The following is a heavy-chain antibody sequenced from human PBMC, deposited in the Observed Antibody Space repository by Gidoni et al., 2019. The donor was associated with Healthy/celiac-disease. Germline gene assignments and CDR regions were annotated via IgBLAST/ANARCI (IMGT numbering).Heavy chain of an antibody. CDR1: GGSSSSSNW. V-gene: IGHV4-4*02. D-gene: IGHD6-19*01. CDR3: ARVYSSGWYNWFDP. CDR2: IYHSGST. J-gene: IGHJ5*02. Sequence: QVQLQESGPGLVKPSGTLSLTCAVSGGSSSSSNWWSWVRQPPGKGLEWIGEIYHSGSTNSTPSLKRRVPISVDKSKTQFSLQLSSVTAADTAVYYCARVYSSGWYNWFDPWGQGTLVTVSS.